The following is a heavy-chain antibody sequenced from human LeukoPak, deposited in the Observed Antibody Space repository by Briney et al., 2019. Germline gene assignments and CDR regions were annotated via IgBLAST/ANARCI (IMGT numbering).Heavy chain of an antibody. D-gene: IGHD3-10*01. J-gene: IGHJ3*02. V-gene: IGHV6-1*01. CDR2: TYYRSKWYN. CDR3: ARDYGSGSYYNRGDAFDI. CDR1: GDSVSSNSAA. Sequence: SQTLSLTCAISGDSVSSNSAAWNWIRQSPSRGLEWLGRTYYRSKWYNDCAVSVKSRITINPDTSKNQFSLQLNSVTPEDTAVYYCARDYGSGSYYNRGDAFDIWGQGTMVTVSS.